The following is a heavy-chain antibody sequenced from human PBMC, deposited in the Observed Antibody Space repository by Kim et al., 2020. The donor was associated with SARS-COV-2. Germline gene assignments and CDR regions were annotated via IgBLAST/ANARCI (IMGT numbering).Heavy chain of an antibody. D-gene: IGHD2-2*01. CDR1: GYTFTGYY. Sequence: ASVKVSCKASGYTFTGYYMHWVRQAPGQGLEWMGRINPNSGGTNYAQKFQGRVTMTRDTSISTAYMELSRLRSDDTAVYYCARDPYIVVVPADYAFDIWGQGTMVTVSS. CDR2: INPNSGGT. J-gene: IGHJ3*02. CDR3: ARDPYIVVVPADYAFDI. V-gene: IGHV1-2*06.